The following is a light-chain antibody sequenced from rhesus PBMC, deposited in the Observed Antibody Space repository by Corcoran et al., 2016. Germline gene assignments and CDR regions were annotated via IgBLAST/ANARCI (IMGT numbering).Light chain of an antibody. CDR2: AAS. J-gene: IGKJ2*01. CDR1: QDINKE. V-gene: IGKV1-94*01. CDR3: LQDYITPYS. Sequence: DIQMTQSPSSLSASVRDRVTVTCRASQDINKELSWYQQKQGQAPTLLFYAASSWQTGVSSRFSGSGSGTEYTLSISSLQPDDVATYYGLQDYITPYSFGQGTKVEIK.